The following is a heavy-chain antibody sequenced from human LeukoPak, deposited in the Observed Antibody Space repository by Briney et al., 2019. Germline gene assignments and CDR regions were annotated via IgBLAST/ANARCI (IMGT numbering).Heavy chain of an antibody. CDR1: GGSITSYY. V-gene: IGHV4-4*07. D-gene: IGHD6-6*01. CDR2: IYITGST. J-gene: IGHJ6*03. Sequence: SETLSLTCTVSGGSITSYYWSWIRQSAGKGLEWIGRIYITGSTTYNPSLKSRVTMSLDTSKNQFSLKLSSVTAADTAVYYCARGYRYSSSGFYYYMDVWGKGTTVTVSS. CDR3: ARGYRYSSSGFYYYMDV.